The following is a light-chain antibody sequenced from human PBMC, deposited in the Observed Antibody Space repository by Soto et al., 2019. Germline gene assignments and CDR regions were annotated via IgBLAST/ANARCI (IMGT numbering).Light chain of an antibody. V-gene: IGLV1-51*02. CDR3: GTWDNSLDAVV. J-gene: IGLJ2*01. CDR1: GSNIGNNY. Sequence: QSVLTQPPSVSAAPGQTVTISCSGSGSNIGNNYVSWYQQLPGTAPKLLIYENNKRPSGIPDRFSCSKSGTSATLGITGLQTGDEADYHCGTWDNSLDAVVFGGGTKLTVL. CDR2: ENN.